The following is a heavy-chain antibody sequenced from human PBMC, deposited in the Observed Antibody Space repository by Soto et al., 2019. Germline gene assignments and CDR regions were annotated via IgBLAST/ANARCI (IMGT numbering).Heavy chain of an antibody. V-gene: IGHV1-69*13. D-gene: IGHD2-2*01. CDR1: GYTFTSYG. CDR3: AVPAANPGLVRYYYYMDV. J-gene: IGHJ6*03. Sequence: ASVKVFCRSSGYTFTSYGISWVRQAPGQGLEWMGGIIPIFGTANYAQKFQGRVTITADEATSTAYMELSSLRSEDTAVYYCAVPAANPGLVRYYYYMDVWGKGTTVTVSS. CDR2: IIPIFGTA.